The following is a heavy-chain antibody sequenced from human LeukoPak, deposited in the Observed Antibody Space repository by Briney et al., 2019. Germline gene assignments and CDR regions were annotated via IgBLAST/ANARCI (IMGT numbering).Heavy chain of an antibody. Sequence: PGGSLRLSCAASGFTFSSYAMSWVRQAPGKGLEWVSAISGSGGSTYYADSVKGRFTISRDNSKNTLYLQINSLRAEDTAVYYCARSEVDIVATVCFDYWGQGTLVTVSS. CDR3: ARSEVDIVATVCFDY. CDR2: ISGSGGST. CDR1: GFTFSSYA. J-gene: IGHJ4*02. D-gene: IGHD5-12*01. V-gene: IGHV3-23*01.